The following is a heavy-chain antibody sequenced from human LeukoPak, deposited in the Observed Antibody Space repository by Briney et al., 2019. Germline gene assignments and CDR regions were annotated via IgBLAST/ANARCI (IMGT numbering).Heavy chain of an antibody. J-gene: IGHJ3*02. D-gene: IGHD5-24*01. CDR3: ARDVSGWLQSPTSVAFDI. Sequence: PVASVKVSCKSSGGTFSSYAISWVRQAPGQGLEWMGGIIPIFGTANYAQKFQGRVTMTRDTSTSTVYMELSSLRSEDTAVYYCARDVSGWLQSPTSVAFDIWGQGTMVTVSS. V-gene: IGHV1-69*05. CDR1: GGTFSSYA. CDR2: IIPIFGTA.